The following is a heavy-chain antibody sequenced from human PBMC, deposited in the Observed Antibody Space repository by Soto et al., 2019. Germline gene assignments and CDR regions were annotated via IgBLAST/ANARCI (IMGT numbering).Heavy chain of an antibody. V-gene: IGHV4-30-2*01. D-gene: IGHD6-6*01. J-gene: IGHJ5*02. CDR2: IYHSGST. CDR3: ARGPIQLVLAGWFDP. CDR1: GGSSSSGGYS. Sequence: PSETLRLSCAVSGGSSSSGGYSWSLIRQPPGKGLEWIGYIYHSGSTYYNPSLKSRVTISVDRSKNQFSLKLSSVTAADTAVYYCARGPIQLVLAGWFDPWGQGTLVIVSS.